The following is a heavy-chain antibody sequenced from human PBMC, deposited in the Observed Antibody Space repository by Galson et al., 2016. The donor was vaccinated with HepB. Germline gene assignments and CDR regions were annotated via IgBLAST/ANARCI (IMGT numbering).Heavy chain of an antibody. CDR2: SGYST. Sequence: SGYSTYYADSVKGRFTISRDNSKNTLYLQMNSLRVEDTAVYYCAKDIFHDYGPWGVRALDYWGQGTLVTVSS. CDR3: AKDIFHDYGPWGVRALDY. J-gene: IGHJ4*02. V-gene: IGHV3-23*01. D-gene: IGHD4-17*01.